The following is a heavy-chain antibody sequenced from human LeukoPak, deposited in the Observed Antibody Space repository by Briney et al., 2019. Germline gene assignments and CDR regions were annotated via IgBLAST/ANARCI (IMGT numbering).Heavy chain of an antibody. CDR2: ISGSGGDT. CDR1: GFTFSSYS. Sequence: GGSLRLSCPVSGFTFSSYSMSWVRQAPGKGLEWVSAISGSGGDTDYADSVKGRFTISRDNSKNTLYLQMNSLRAEDTAVYYCAECRTSCQANGFETWGQGTMGTVSS. J-gene: IGHJ3*02. D-gene: IGHD2-2*01. CDR3: AECRTSCQANGFET. V-gene: IGHV3-23*01.